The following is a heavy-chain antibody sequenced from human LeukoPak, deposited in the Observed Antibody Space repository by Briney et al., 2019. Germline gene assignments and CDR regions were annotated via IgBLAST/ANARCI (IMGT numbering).Heavy chain of an antibody. CDR3: ARGDHSGYVLVVDV. CDR1: GYTFTSYD. D-gene: IGHD5-12*01. J-gene: IGHJ6*02. V-gene: IGHV1-8*01. Sequence: ASVKVSCKASGYTFTSYDINWVRQATGQGLEWMGWMNPNSGNTGYAQKFQGRVTMTRNTSISTAYMELSSLRSEDTAVYYCARGDHSGYVLVVDVWGQGTTVTVSS. CDR2: MNPNSGNT.